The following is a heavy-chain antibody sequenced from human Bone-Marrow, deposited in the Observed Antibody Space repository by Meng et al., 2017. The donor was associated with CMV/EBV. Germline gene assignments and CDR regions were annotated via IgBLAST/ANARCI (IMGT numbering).Heavy chain of an antibody. V-gene: IGHV3-11*06. CDR2: ISSSSYT. Sequence: DYYMSWIRQAPGKGLEWVSYISSSSYTNYADSVKGRFTISRDNAKNSLYLQMNSLRAEDTAVYYCARDRYSYYDFWSGYYVSPAIDYWGQGTLVTVSS. D-gene: IGHD3-3*01. CDR3: ARDRYSYYDFWSGYYVSPAIDY. CDR1: DYY. J-gene: IGHJ4*02.